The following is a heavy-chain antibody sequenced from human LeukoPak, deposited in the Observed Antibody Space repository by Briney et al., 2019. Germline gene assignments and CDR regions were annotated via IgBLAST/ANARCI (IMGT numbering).Heavy chain of an antibody. CDR3: ARTFRVGATTTRAFDI. CDR2: MNPNSGNT. J-gene: IGHJ3*02. V-gene: IGHV1-8*01. D-gene: IGHD1-26*01. Sequence: ASVKVSCKASEYTFTSYDINWVRQVTGQRLEWMGWMNPNSGNTGYAQSFQGRVTMTRNTSISTAYMELSSLRSEDTAVYYCARTFRVGATTTRAFDIWGQGTMVTVSS. CDR1: EYTFTSYD.